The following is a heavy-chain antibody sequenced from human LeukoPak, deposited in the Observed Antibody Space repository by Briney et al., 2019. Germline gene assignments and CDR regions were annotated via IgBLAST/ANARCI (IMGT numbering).Heavy chain of an antibody. CDR1: GFTFSSYW. D-gene: IGHD3-22*01. CDR2: INSDGSST. CDR3: AKDISPSITMSGNWFDP. J-gene: IGHJ5*02. Sequence: GGSLRLSCAASGFTFSSYWMHWVRQAPGKGLVWVSRINSDGSSTSYADSVKGRFTISRDNAKNSLYLQMNSLRAEDTALYYCAKDISPSITMSGNWFDPWGQGTLVTVSS. V-gene: IGHV3-74*01.